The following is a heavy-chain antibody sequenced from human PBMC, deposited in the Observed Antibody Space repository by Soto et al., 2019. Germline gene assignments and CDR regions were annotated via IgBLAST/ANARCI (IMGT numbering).Heavy chain of an antibody. D-gene: IGHD5-18*01. Sequence: SETLSLTCTVSVGSISSGAYYWNWIRQHPGKGLEWIGYIYYSGSTYYNPSLKSRVTISVDTSKNQFSLKLSSVTAADTAVYYCARSLSVDTAMVYGYWGQGTLVTVSS. CDR3: ARSLSVDTAMVYGY. V-gene: IGHV4-31*03. CDR2: IYYSGST. J-gene: IGHJ4*02. CDR1: VGSISSGAYY.